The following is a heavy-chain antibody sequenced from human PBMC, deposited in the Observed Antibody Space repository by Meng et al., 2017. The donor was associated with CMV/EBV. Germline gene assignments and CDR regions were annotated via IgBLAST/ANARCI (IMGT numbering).Heavy chain of an antibody. CDR2: IYYSGST. CDR1: GGSISSSSYY. V-gene: IGHV4-39*01. Sequence: GSLRLSCTVSGGSISSSSYYWGWIRQPPGKGLEWIGSIYYSGSTYYNPSLKSRVTISVDTSKNQFSLKLSSVTAADTAVYYCARYHTCGGDCYFFDYWGQGTLVTVSS. J-gene: IGHJ4*02. D-gene: IGHD2-21*01. CDR3: ARYHTCGGDCYFFDY.